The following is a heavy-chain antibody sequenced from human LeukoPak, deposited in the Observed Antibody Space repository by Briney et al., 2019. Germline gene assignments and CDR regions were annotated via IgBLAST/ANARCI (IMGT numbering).Heavy chain of an antibody. V-gene: IGHV3-74*01. D-gene: IGHD2/OR15-2a*01. CDR1: GFTFSGYW. CDR2: INSDGSTT. Sequence: PGGSLRLSCAASGFTFSGYWMHWVRQAPGKGLVWVSRINSDGSTTGYADSVMGRFTISRDNAKNTLYLQMSSLRAEDTAVYYCARRSSRSFDYWGQGTLVTVSS. J-gene: IGHJ4*02. CDR3: ARRSSRSFDY.